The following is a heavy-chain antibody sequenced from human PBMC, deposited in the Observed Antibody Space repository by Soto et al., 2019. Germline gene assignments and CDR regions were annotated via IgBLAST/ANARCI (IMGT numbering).Heavy chain of an antibody. CDR3: ARDLSYCGGDCYSGAINYYYYGMDV. CDR2: INPSGGST. D-gene: IGHD2-21*02. J-gene: IGHJ6*02. V-gene: IGHV1-46*03. Sequence: ASVKVSCKASGYTFTSYYMHWVRQAPGQGLEGMGIINPSGGSTSYAQKFQGRVTMTRDTSTSTVYIELGSLGSEDTAVYYCARDLSYCGGDCYSGAINYYYYGMDVWGQGTTVTVSS. CDR1: GYTFTSYY.